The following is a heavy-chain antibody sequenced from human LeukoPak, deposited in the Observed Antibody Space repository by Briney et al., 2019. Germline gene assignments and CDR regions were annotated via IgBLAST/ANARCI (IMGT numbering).Heavy chain of an antibody. CDR1: GGSFSGYY. D-gene: IGHD6-19*01. CDR3: ARPGGWYRYYFDY. J-gene: IGHJ4*02. CDR2: INYSGST. Sequence: PSETLSLTCAVYGGSFSGYYWSWIRQPPGKGLEWIGEINYSGSTNYNPSLKSRVTISVDTSKNQFSLKLSSVTAADTAVYYCARPGGWYRYYFDYWGQGTLVTVSS. V-gene: IGHV4-34*01.